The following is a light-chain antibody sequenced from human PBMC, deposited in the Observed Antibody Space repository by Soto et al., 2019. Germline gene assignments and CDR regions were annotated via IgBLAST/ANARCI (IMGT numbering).Light chain of an antibody. V-gene: IGLV2-8*01. CDR1: SSDVGGYNY. Sequence: QSVLTQPPSASGSPGQSVAISCTGTSSDVGGYNYVSWYQQHPGKAPKLMIYEVNKRPSGVPDRFSGSKSGNTASLTVPGLQAEDEADYYCSSYAGRSNVFGTGTKVT. CDR2: EVN. CDR3: SSYAGRSNV. J-gene: IGLJ1*01.